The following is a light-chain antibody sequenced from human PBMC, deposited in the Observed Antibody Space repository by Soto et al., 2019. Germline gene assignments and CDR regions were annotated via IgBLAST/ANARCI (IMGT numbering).Light chain of an antibody. CDR3: QQYNDWPSST. V-gene: IGKV3-15*01. CDR1: QSVSSY. Sequence: EIEMTQSPATLSVSPGEGATLSCRASQSVSSYLAWYQQKPGQAPRLLIYGASTRAAGIPARFSGSGSGTEFTLTISSLQSEDFAAYYCQQYNDWPSSTFGQGTRLEIK. CDR2: GAS. J-gene: IGKJ5*01.